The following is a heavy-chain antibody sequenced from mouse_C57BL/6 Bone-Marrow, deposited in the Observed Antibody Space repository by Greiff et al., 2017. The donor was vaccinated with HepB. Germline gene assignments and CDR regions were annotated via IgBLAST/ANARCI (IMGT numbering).Heavy chain of an antibody. CDR3: ARFRLRCAY. Sequence: VQLQQSGPELVKPAASVKISCKASGYSITDYNMNWVKRSYGKSLEWFGVMSTNYGTTSYNQTFKGKATLTVDQSSSTAYMQFNSLTSEDTAIYYCARFRLRCAYWGQGTRVTVSA. CDR1: GYSITDYN. CDR2: MSTNYGTT. V-gene: IGHV1-39*01. J-gene: IGHJ3*01. D-gene: IGHD2-4*01.